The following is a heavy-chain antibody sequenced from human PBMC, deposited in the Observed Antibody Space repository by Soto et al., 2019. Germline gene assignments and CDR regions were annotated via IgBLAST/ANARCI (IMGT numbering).Heavy chain of an antibody. CDR2: IYHSGST. V-gene: IGHV4-4*02. J-gene: IGHJ5*02. Sequence: QVQLQESGPGLVKPSGTLSLTCAVSGGSISSSNWWSWVRQPPGKGRGGIGEIYHSGSTNYNPSLKSRVTISVDKSKNQFSLKLSSVTAADTAVYYCARASSGPFGETYWFDPWGQGTLVTVSS. CDR1: GGSISSSNW. D-gene: IGHD3-10*01. CDR3: ARASSGPFGETYWFDP.